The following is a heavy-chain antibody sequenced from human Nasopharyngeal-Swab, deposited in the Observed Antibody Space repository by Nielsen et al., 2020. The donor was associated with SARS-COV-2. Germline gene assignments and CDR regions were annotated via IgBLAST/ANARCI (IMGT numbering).Heavy chain of an antibody. V-gene: IGHV4-61*10. Sequence: GSLRLSCTVSGGSISSGSYYWSWIRQPAGKGLEWIGEINHSGSTNYNPSLKSRVTISVDTSKNQFSLKLSSVTAADTAVYYCARGPRGSGTSSSSYYFDYWGQGTLVTVSS. CDR2: INHSGST. CDR3: ARGPRGSGTSSSSYYFDY. CDR1: GGSISSGSYY. D-gene: IGHD6-6*01. J-gene: IGHJ4*02.